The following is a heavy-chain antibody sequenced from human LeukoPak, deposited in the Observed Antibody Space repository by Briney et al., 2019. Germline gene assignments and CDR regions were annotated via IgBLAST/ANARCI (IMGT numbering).Heavy chain of an antibody. J-gene: IGHJ6*03. Sequence: SETLSLTCAVYGGSFSGYYWSWIRQPPGKGLEWIGEINHSGSTNYNPSLKSRVTISVDTSKNQFSLKLSSVTAADTAVYYCARGPQEDYYYYYYMDVWGKGTTVTVSS. CDR2: INHSGST. V-gene: IGHV4-34*01. CDR3: ARGPQEDYYYYYYMDV. CDR1: GGSFSGYY.